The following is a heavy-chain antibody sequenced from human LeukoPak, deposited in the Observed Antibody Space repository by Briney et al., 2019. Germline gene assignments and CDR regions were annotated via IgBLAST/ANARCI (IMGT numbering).Heavy chain of an antibody. D-gene: IGHD5-12*01. CDR1: GGSISSSSYY. CDR2: IYYSGST. J-gene: IGHJ4*02. V-gene: IGHV4-39*07. Sequence: SETLSLTCTVSGGSISSSSYYWGWIRRPPGKGLEWIGSIYYSGSTYYNPSLKSRVTMSVDTSKNQFSLSLSSVTAADTAVYYCARGNLVATLYFDYWGQGALVTVSS. CDR3: ARGNLVATLYFDY.